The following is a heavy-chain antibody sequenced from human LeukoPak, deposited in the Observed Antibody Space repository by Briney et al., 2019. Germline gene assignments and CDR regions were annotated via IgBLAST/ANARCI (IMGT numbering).Heavy chain of an antibody. CDR2: IIPIFGTA. CDR1: GGTFSSYA. Sequence: SVKVCCKASGGTFSSYAISWVRQAPGQGLEWMGRIIPIFGTANYAQKFQGRVTMTRDTSTSTVYMELSSLRSEDTAVYYCARPVSAGDAFDIWGQGTMVTVSS. J-gene: IGHJ3*02. V-gene: IGHV1-69*05. D-gene: IGHD3-10*01. CDR3: ARPVSAGDAFDI.